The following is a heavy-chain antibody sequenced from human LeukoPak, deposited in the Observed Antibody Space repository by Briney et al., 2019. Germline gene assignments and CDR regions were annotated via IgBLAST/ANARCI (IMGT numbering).Heavy chain of an antibody. Sequence: GASVKVSCKASGYTFTSYGISWVRQAPGQGLEWMGWISAYNGNTNYAQKLQGRVTMTTDTSTSTAYMELRSLRSDDTAVYYCARDPQWLPTYYYYMDVWGKGTTVTVSS. CDR1: GYTFTSYG. V-gene: IGHV1-18*01. J-gene: IGHJ6*03. CDR3: ARDPQWLPTYYYYMDV. CDR2: ISAYNGNT. D-gene: IGHD5-12*01.